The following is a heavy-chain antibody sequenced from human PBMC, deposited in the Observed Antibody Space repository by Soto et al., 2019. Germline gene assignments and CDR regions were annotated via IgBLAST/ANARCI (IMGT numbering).Heavy chain of an antibody. CDR2: ISSSSSYI. CDR1: GFTFSSYS. CDR3: ARVPNSSGWPLVY. Sequence: EVQLVESGGGLVKPGGSLRLSCAASGFTFSSYSVNWVRQAPGKGLEWVSSISSSSSYIYYADSVKGRFTISRDNAKNALYLQMNSLRAEDTAVYYCARVPNSSGWPLVYWGQGTLVTVSS. J-gene: IGHJ4*02. V-gene: IGHV3-21*01. D-gene: IGHD6-19*01.